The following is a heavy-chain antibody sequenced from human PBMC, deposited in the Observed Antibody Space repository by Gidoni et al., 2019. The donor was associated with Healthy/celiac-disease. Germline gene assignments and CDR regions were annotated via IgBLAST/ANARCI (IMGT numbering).Heavy chain of an antibody. CDR1: GGTFSSYT. V-gene: IGHV1-69*08. D-gene: IGHD3-22*01. CDR2: IIPICGIA. J-gene: IGHJ5*02. CDR3: ARDRDYYDSSGYYGYTWFDP. Sequence: QVPLVQSGAEVKKPGSSVKVSCKASGGTFSSYTISWVRPSPGQGLEWRGRIIPICGIANYAQKFQGRVTITADKSTSTAYMELSRLRSEDMAVYYCARDRDYYDSSGYYGYTWFDPWGQGTLVTVSS.